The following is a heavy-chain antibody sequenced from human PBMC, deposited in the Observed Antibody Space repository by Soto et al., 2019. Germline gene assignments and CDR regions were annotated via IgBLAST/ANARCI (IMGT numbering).Heavy chain of an antibody. CDR2: IKQDGSEK. CDR1: GFTFSSYL. J-gene: IGHJ6*02. D-gene: IGHD3-16*01. V-gene: IGHV3-7*01. Sequence: GGSLRLSCAASGFTFSSYLMSWVRQAPGKGLEWVANIKQDGSEKYYVDSVKGRFTISRDNAKNSLYLQMNSLRAEDTAVYYWARLVAGGVNNYYYYYLDVWGQGTMVTVSS. CDR3: ARLVAGGVNNYYYYYLDV.